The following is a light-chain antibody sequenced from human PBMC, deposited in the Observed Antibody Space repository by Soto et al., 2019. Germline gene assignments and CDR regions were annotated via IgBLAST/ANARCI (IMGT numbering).Light chain of an antibody. CDR3: QQYNNWPPN. J-gene: IGKJ5*01. V-gene: IGKV3-15*01. CDR2: DTS. CDR1: QSISNK. Sequence: EIVMTHSPATLSVSPCERATLSFRASQSISNKLAWYQHKPGQAPRLLIYDTSTRVAGIPARFTGSGSGTDFTLTVSSLQSEDIAVYFCQQYNNWPPNFGQGTRLEIK.